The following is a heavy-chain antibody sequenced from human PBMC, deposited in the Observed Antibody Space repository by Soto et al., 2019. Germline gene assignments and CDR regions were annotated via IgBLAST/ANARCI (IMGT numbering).Heavy chain of an antibody. CDR2: ISGSGGST. CDR3: AKCGIVVVPAAFYGMDV. D-gene: IGHD2-2*01. V-gene: IGHV3-23*01. Sequence: EVQLLESGGGLVQPGGSLRLYCAASGFTFSSYAMSWVRQAPGKGLEWVSAISGSGGSTYYAGSVKGRFTISRDNSKNTLYQQMNSRRAEDTAVYYCAKCGIVVVPAAFYGMDVWGQGTTVTVSS. CDR1: GFTFSSYA. J-gene: IGHJ6*01.